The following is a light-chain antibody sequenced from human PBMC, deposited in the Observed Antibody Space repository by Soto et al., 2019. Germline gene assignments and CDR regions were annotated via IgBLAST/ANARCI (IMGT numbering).Light chain of an antibody. CDR2: DAS. V-gene: IGKV3-15*01. CDR3: QQYNNCPPWT. J-gene: IGKJ1*01. CDR1: QSVSNN. Sequence: ILMTQSPATLSVSPGERATLSCRASQSVSNNLAWYQQKPGQAPRLLIYDASTRATGIPARFSGSGSGTEFTLTISGLQSEYFAVYYCQQYNNCPPWTFGQGTKVEIK.